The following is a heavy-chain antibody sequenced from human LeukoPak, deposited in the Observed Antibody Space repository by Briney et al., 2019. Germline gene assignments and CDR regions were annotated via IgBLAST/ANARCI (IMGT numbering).Heavy chain of an antibody. J-gene: IGHJ4*02. V-gene: IGHV1-69*13. CDR1: GGTFSSYA. Sequence: ASVKVSCKASGGTFSSYAISWVRQAPGQVLEWMGLIIPIFGTANYAQKFQGRVTITEDASTRKAYMELSSMRSEDTAVYYCARHLISGSWLSWGQGTLVTVSS. D-gene: IGHD1-26*01. CDR3: ARHLISGSWLS. CDR2: IIPIFGTA.